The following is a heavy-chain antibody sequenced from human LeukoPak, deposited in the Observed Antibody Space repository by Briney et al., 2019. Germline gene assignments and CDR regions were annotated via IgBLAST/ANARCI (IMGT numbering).Heavy chain of an antibody. Sequence: GGSLRLSCAASGFTVSGNYMSWVRQAPGKGLEWVSVIYSGGSTYYADSVKGRFTISRDNSKNTLYLQMNSLRAEDTAVYYCARGRSGTNDAFDIWGQGTMVTVSS. D-gene: IGHD2-2*01. V-gene: IGHV3-53*01. CDR1: GFTVSGNY. CDR2: IYSGGST. J-gene: IGHJ3*02. CDR3: ARGRSGTNDAFDI.